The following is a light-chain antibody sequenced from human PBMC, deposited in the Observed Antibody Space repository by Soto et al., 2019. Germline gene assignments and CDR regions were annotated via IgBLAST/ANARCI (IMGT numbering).Light chain of an antibody. J-gene: IGLJ2*01. CDR1: SGDVGGYNY. Sequence: QSALTQPASVSGSPGQSITISCTGTSGDVGGYNYVSWYQQHPGKAPKLMIYDVSNRPSDISDRFSGSKSGNTASLTISGLQAEDEADYYCASYTSSTTVIFGGGTKVTVL. CDR3: ASYTSSTTVI. CDR2: DVS. V-gene: IGLV2-14*03.